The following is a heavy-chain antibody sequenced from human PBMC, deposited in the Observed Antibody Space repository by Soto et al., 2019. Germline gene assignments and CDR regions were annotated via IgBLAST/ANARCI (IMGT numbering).Heavy chain of an antibody. D-gene: IGHD3-22*01. J-gene: IGHJ3*02. V-gene: IGHV4-30-4*08. CDR3: ATTFYYDSAGTNAFNI. CDR1: GGSISSGDYY. CDR2: IYYIGTT. Sequence: QVQLQESGPGLVKPSETLSLTCIVSGGSISSGDYYWSWIRQPPGKGLEWIGYIYYIGTTYYNPSLKSRVTISLDTSKHQFSLRLSPVTAADTAVYYCATTFYYDSAGTNAFNIWGQGTMVTVSS.